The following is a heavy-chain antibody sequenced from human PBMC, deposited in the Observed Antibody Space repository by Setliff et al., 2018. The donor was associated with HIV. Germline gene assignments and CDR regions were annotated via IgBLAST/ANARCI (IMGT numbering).Heavy chain of an antibody. J-gene: IGHJ4*02. V-gene: IGHV4-4*08. CDR1: GGSISSYY. CDR3: ARGGSGNSYNGAFDY. D-gene: IGHD3-10*01. Sequence: PSETLSLTCSVSGGSISSYYWSWIRQPPGKGLEWIGYIYTSGSSNYNPSLKSRVTISVDTSKTQFSLKLSSVTAADTAVYYCARGGSGNSYNGAFDYWGQGTLVTVSS. CDR2: IYTSGSS.